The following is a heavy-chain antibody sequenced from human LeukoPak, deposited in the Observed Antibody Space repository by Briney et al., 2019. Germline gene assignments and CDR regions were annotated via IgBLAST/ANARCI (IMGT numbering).Heavy chain of an antibody. Sequence: GGSLRLSCTASGFTFGDYAMSWVRQAPGKGLEWVGFIRSKAYGGTTEYAASVKGRFTISRDDSKSIAYLQMNSLKTEDTAVYYCTLLGYSGYDLDYWGQGTLVTVSS. D-gene: IGHD5-12*01. V-gene: IGHV3-49*04. CDR3: TLLGYSGYDLDY. CDR1: GFTFGDYA. J-gene: IGHJ4*02. CDR2: IRSKAYGGTT.